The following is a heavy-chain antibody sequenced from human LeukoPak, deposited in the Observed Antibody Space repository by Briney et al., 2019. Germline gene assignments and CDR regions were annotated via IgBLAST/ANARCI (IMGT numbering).Heavy chain of an antibody. D-gene: IGHD3-10*01. CDR2: IYPGDSNT. Sequence: GESLKISCKGSGYSFTNYWIGWVRQMPGKGLEWMGIIYPGDSNTKYSPSFQGQVTVSADKSITTAYLQWNSLKASDTAIYYCARLPAGSTGWPDYWGQGSLVTVSS. CDR3: ARLPAGSTGWPDY. CDR1: GYSFTNYW. V-gene: IGHV5-51*01. J-gene: IGHJ4*02.